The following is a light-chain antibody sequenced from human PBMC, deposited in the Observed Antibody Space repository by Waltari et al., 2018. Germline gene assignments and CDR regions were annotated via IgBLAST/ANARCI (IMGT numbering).Light chain of an antibody. Sequence: SYELTQPHSVSVAPGQTARISCEGNNIGSKSTQWYQQKPGQAPVQVVFHDTERPSGIPERFSGSKSGNTATLTITRIEAGDEADYYCQVFDSPTDHQVFGGGTKVTVL. V-gene: IGLV3-21*02. CDR1: NIGSKS. J-gene: IGLJ3*02. CDR3: QVFDSPTDHQV. CDR2: HDT.